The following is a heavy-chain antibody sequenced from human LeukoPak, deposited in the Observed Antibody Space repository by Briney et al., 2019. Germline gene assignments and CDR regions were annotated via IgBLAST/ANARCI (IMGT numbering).Heavy chain of an antibody. CDR3: AKAANYDILTGYYLDY. CDR1: GFTFSSYW. J-gene: IGHJ4*02. Sequence: GGSLRLSCAASGFTFSSYWMNWVRQAPGKGLEWVSAISGSGGSTYYADSVKGRFTISRDNSKNTLYLQMNNLRAEDTAIYYCAKAANYDILTGYYLDYWGQGTLVTVSS. D-gene: IGHD3-9*01. CDR2: ISGSGGST. V-gene: IGHV3-23*01.